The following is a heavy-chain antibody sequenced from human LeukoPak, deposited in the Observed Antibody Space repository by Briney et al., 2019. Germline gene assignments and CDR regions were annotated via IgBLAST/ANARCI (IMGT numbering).Heavy chain of an antibody. V-gene: IGHV1-2*02. CDR1: GFTFTDYY. Sequence: ASMKVSCKSSGFTFTDYYIHWVRQAPGQGLEWVGYIGPHSSATSSPQEFQGRVTMTRDTSMSTAYMELTRLTSDDTAVYYCARDVNGLLSKDFDYWGQGTLVTVSS. CDR3: ARDVNGLLSKDFDY. J-gene: IGHJ4*02. D-gene: IGHD2/OR15-2a*01. CDR2: IGPHSSAT.